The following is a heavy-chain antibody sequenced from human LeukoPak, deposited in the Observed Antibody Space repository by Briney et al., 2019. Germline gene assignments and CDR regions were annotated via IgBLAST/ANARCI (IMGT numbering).Heavy chain of an antibody. V-gene: IGHV3-30-3*01. D-gene: IGHD3-22*01. J-gene: IGHJ3*02. CDR3: ARELYDSEGAFDI. CDR2: ISYDGSNK. CDR1: GFTFSSYA. Sequence: GGSLRLSCAASGFTFSSYAMHWVRQAPGKGLEWVAVISYDGSNKYYADSVKGRFTISRDNSKNTLYLQMNSLRAEDTAVYYCARELYDSEGAFDIWGQGTMVTVSS.